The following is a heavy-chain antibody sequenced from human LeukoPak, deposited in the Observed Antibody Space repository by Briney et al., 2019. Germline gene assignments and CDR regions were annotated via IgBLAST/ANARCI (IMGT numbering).Heavy chain of an antibody. Sequence: GGSLRLSCAASGFTVSSTYMSWVHQAPGKGLEWVSVIYSGGNIYYIDSVKGRFTISRDTSKNTLYLQMNSLRAEDTAVYFCASRHCSGGGCYFAGADPFDYWGQGTLVTVSS. J-gene: IGHJ4*02. CDR1: GFTVSSTY. CDR2: IYSGGNI. CDR3: ASRHCSGGGCYFAGADPFDY. D-gene: IGHD2-15*01. V-gene: IGHV3-53*01.